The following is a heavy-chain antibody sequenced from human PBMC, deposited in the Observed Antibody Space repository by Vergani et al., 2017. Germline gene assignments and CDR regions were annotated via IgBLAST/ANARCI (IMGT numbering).Heavy chain of an antibody. CDR2: ISYDGSNK. J-gene: IGHJ4*02. V-gene: IGHV3-30*04. Sequence: QVQLVESGGGVVQPGRSLRLSCAASGFTFSSYAMHWVRQAPGKGLEWVAVISYDGSNKYYADSVKGRFTISRDNSKNTLYLQMNSLRAEDTAVYYCAREGTETSXFDYWGQGTLVSVSS. CDR3: AREGTETSXFDY. D-gene: IGHD1-1*01. CDR1: GFTFSSYA.